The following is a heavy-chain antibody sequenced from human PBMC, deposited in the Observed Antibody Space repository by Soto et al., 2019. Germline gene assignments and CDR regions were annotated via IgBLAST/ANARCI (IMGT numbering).Heavy chain of an antibody. CDR3: AHRPYSYDTTGYWTFDY. CDR2: IYWDDDT. CDR1: GFSLNSRGVG. D-gene: IGHD3-22*01. J-gene: IGHJ4*02. V-gene: IGHV2-5*02. Sequence: QITLKESGPTLVKPTQTLTLTCSFSGFSLNSRGVGVGWIRQPPGKALEWLALIYWDDDTRYSPSLKSRLTITKDTSKNQVVLTMTDMDPVDTATDYCAHRPYSYDTTGYWTFDYWGQGTLVTGSS.